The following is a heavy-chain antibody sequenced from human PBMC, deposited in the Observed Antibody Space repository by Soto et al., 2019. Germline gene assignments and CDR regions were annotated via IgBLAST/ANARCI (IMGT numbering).Heavy chain of an antibody. V-gene: IGHV3-33*01. CDR2: IWYDGSNK. CDR1: GFTFSSYG. Sequence: GGSLRLSCAASGFTFSSYGMHWVRQAPGKGLEWVAVIWYDGSNKYYADPVKGRFTISRDNSKNTLYLQMNSLRAEDTAVYYCARERSGSYSFYYYYYGMDVWGQGTTVTVSS. J-gene: IGHJ6*02. D-gene: IGHD1-26*01. CDR3: ARERSGSYSFYYYYYGMDV.